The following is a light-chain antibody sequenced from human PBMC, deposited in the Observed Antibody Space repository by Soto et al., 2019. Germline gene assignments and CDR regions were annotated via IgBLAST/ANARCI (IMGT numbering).Light chain of an antibody. CDR2: EAS. Sequence: DIQMTQSPSSLSASVGDRVSITCQASQDITSSVNWYQQKPGKAPKVLTYEASNLEAGVPSRFSGSGSRTDITFAINNLQPEDIATYYCLQYDNLPLSFGGGTKVDIK. CDR3: LQYDNLPLS. CDR1: QDITSS. V-gene: IGKV1-33*01. J-gene: IGKJ4*01.